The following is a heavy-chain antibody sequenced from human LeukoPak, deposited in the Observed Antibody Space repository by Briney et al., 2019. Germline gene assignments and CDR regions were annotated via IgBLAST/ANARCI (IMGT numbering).Heavy chain of an antibody. V-gene: IGHV3-23*01. Sequence: GGSLRLSCTASGFTLNNYVMSWARQAPGKGLEWVSSIKISGYADYADSVKGRFTISRDNSKNTLYLQMNSLRVEDTAVYYCAKVRPPPGSGWYGGDDSWGQGPWSPSPQ. CDR1: GFTLNNYV. CDR2: IKISGYA. D-gene: IGHD6-19*01. CDR3: AKVRPPPGSGWYGGDDS. J-gene: IGHJ4*02.